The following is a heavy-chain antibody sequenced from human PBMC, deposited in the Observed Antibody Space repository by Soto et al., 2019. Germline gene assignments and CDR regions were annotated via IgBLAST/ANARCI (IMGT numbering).Heavy chain of an antibody. Sequence: SETLSLTCSVSGGSISSYYWSWVRQPPGKELEWVGYIHYTGSTNYNPSLKSRVTISVDTSKNLFSLKLSSVTAVDTAVYYCARGGWSLDLWGQGTLVTVSS. J-gene: IGHJ5*02. V-gene: IGHV4-59*01. D-gene: IGHD6-19*01. CDR2: IHYTGST. CDR3: ARGGWSLDL. CDR1: GGSISSYY.